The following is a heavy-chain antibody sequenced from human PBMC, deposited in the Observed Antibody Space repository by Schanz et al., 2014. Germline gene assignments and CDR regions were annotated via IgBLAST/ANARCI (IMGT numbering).Heavy chain of an antibody. V-gene: IGHV4-34*01. CDR2: VNYIGST. J-gene: IGHJ4*02. D-gene: IGHD3-10*01. CDR1: GGSFSDYY. Sequence: QVQLQQWGAGLLKPSETLSLTCAVYGGSFSDYYWSWIRQPPGKGLEWIGYVNYIGSTKYNPSLESRVTISADTSKKQFSLKMTSVTTADTAVYYCASTHWFGSGTTIVDYWGQGTLVTVSS. CDR3: ASTHWFGSGTTIVDY.